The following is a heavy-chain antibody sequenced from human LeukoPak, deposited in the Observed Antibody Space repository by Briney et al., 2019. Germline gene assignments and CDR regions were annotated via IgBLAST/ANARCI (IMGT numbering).Heavy chain of an antibody. V-gene: IGHV3-21*01. Sequence: PGGSLRLSCAASGFTFSSYNMNWVRQAPGKGLEWVSSISSGSSYIYYADSVEGRFTISRDNAKNSLYLQMNSLRAEDTAVYYCARIQYSYDDYYYMDVWGKGATVTVSS. CDR2: ISSGSSYI. CDR3: ARIQYSYDDYYYMDV. CDR1: GFTFSSYN. J-gene: IGHJ6*03. D-gene: IGHD5-18*01.